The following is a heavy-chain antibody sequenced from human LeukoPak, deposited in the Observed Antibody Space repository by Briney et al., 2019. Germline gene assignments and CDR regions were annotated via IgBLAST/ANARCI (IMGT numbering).Heavy chain of an antibody. CDR1: GLTFSIYA. J-gene: IGHJ4*02. CDR2: ISYDGSNK. CDR3: ARSNWNDGSGPYYFDY. V-gene: IGHV3-30*09. Sequence: GGSLRLSCAASGLTFSIYAMHWVRQAPGKGLEWVAVISYDGSNKYYADSVKGRFAISRDNSKNTLYLQMNSLRAEDTAVYYCARSNWNDGSGPYYFDYWGQGTLVTVSS. D-gene: IGHD1-20*01.